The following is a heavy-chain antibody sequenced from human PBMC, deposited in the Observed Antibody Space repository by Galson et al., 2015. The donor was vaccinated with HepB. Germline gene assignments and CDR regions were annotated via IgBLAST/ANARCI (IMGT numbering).Heavy chain of an antibody. CDR1: GFTFSFYA. J-gene: IGHJ4*02. D-gene: IGHD2-2*01. V-gene: IGHV3-23*01. Sequence: SLRLSCAASGFTFSFYAMSWVRQAPGKGLEWVSSISGGGSTTYYADSVKGRFTISRDNSKNTLYLQMNSLRVEDTAVFHCAKAEGHCVNTACSASDYWGQGNLVTVSS. CDR2: ISGGGSTT. CDR3: AKAEGHCVNTACSASDY.